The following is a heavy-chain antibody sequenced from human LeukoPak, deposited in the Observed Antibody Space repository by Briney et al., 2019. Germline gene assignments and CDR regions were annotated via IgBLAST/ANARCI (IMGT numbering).Heavy chain of an antibody. D-gene: IGHD5-12*01. J-gene: IGHJ3*02. CDR2: IWYDGSNK. V-gene: IGHV3-33*01. Sequence: AGGSLRLSCAASGFTFGSYGMHWVRQAPGKGLEWVAVIWYDGSNKYYADSVKGRFTISRDDSKNTLYLQMNSLRAEDTAVYYCARDRQYRGYDSSAFDIWGQGTMVTVSS. CDR3: ARDRQYRGYDSSAFDI. CDR1: GFTFGSYG.